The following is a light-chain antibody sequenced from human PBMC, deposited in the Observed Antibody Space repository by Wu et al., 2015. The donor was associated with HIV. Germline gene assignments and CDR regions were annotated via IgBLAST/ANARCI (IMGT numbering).Light chain of an antibody. CDR2: AAS. V-gene: IGKV1-27*01. CDR1: QGITNY. CDR3: QKYNTAPWT. Sequence: EIQMTQSPSSLSASVGDRVTITCRASQGITNYLAWYQRKPGKVPKVLIYAASTLQSGAPSRFSGSGSGTDFTLTISSLQPEDVATYYCQKYNTAPWTFAKGPRWKS. J-gene: IGKJ1*01.